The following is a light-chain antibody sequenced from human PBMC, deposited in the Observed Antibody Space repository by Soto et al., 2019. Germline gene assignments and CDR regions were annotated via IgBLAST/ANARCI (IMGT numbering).Light chain of an antibody. J-gene: IGKJ1*01. V-gene: IGKV1-5*03. Sequence: DIHMSQSPSTLSASVGDRVTLTCRASQSISSWLAWFQQKPGKAPKLLIYKASSSESGVPSRFSGSGSGTDFTLTISSLQPDDFATYYCQQYNIYPWTFGQGTKVDI. CDR1: QSISSW. CDR2: KAS. CDR3: QQYNIYPWT.